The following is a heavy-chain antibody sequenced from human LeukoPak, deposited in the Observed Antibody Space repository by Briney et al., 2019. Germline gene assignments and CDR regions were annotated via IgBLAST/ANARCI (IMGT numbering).Heavy chain of an antibody. Sequence: ASVKVSCKASGYTFTSYDINWVRQATGQGLEWMGWMNPNSGNTGYAQKLQGRVTMTRNTSISTAYMELSSLRSGDTAVYYCARGRRRDYYYILTGYYEGPAHDYWGQGTLVTVSS. D-gene: IGHD3-9*01. J-gene: IGHJ4*02. V-gene: IGHV1-8*01. CDR3: ARGRRRDYYYILTGYYEGPAHDY. CDR2: MNPNSGNT. CDR1: GYTFTSYD.